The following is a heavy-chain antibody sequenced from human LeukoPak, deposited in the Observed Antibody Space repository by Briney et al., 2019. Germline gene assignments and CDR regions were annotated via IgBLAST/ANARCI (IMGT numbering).Heavy chain of an antibody. J-gene: IGHJ6*02. CDR1: GGTFISYA. CDR2: ITPIFGTA. Sequence: ASVKVSCKASGGTFISYAISWVRQAPGQGLEWMGGITPIFGTANYAQKFQGRVTITADESTSTAYMELSSLRSEDTAVYYCARATSSKGSSGLYYYYGMDVWGQGTTVTVSS. D-gene: IGHD3-10*01. CDR3: ARATSSKGSSGLYYYYGMDV. V-gene: IGHV1-69*01.